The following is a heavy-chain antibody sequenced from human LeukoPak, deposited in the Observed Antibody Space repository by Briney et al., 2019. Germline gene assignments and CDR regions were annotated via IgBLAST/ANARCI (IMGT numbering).Heavy chain of an antibody. CDR3: ASGEAYCGGDCSSDYYYYMDV. D-gene: IGHD2-21*01. Sequence: ASVKVSCKASGGTFSSYSISWVRQAPGQGLEWMGGIIPILGTANYAQKFQGRVTITTDESTSTAYMELSSLRSEDTAVYYCASGEAYCGGDCSSDYYYYMDVWGKGTTVTVSS. J-gene: IGHJ6*03. CDR1: GGTFSSYS. V-gene: IGHV1-69*16. CDR2: IIPILGTA.